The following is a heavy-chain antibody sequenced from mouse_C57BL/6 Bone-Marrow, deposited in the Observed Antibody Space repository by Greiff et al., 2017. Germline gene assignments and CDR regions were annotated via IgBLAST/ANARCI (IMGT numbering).Heavy chain of an antibody. D-gene: IGHD2-3*01. CDR3: ARGVTTSWCFDV. Sequence: QVQLQQSGSELRSPGSSVKLSCKDFDSEVFPIAYMSWVRQKPGHGFEWIGGILPSIGRTIYGEKFEDKATLDADTLSNTAFLELNSLTSEDSAIYYCARGVTTSWCFDVWGTGTTVTVSS. V-gene: IGHV15-2*01. J-gene: IGHJ1*03. CDR1: DSEVFPIAY. CDR2: ILPSIGRT.